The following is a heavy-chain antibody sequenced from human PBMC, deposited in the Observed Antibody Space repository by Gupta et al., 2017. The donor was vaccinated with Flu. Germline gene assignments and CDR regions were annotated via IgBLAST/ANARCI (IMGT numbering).Heavy chain of an antibody. V-gene: IGHV1-69*01. Sequence: QVQLVQSGAEVKKPGSSVKVSCKASGVTFSSYAINWVRQAPGQGLEWMGGIIPVFGPTNYEQKFKGRVTITADESTSTAYMELSSLRSEDTAVYYGARKGGGHCSGGTCYSFDYWGQGTLVTVSS. CDR2: IIPVFGPT. J-gene: IGHJ4*02. D-gene: IGHD2-15*01. CDR1: GVTFSSYA. CDR3: ARKGGGHCSGGTCYSFDY.